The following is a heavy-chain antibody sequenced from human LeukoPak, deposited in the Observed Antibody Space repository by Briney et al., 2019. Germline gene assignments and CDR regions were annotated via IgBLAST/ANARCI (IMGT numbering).Heavy chain of an antibody. CDR2: INNDGRST. D-gene: IGHD2-15*01. CDR3: ARDNEYCTGGTCRLDY. J-gene: IGHJ4*02. CDR1: GFTFSFYW. Sequence: PGGSLRLSRASSGFTFSFYWMHWVRQAPGKGLVWVSRINNDGRSTSYAGSVKGRFTISRDNAKNTLYLQMNSLRAEDTAVYYCARDNEYCTGGTCRLDYWGQGALVTVSS. V-gene: IGHV3-74*01.